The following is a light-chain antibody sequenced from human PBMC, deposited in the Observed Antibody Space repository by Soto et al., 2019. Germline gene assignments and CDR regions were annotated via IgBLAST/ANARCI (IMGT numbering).Light chain of an antibody. CDR2: DAS. V-gene: IGKV3-11*01. J-gene: IGKJ1*01. CDR1: QSVSSY. CDR3: QQRSNWPPGWT. Sequence: EIVLTQSPANLSLSPGERATLSCRASQSVSSYLAWYQQKPGQAPRLLIYDASNRATGIQARFSGSGSGTDFPLTISSLEPEDFAVYYCQQRSNWPPGWTFGQGTKVEIK.